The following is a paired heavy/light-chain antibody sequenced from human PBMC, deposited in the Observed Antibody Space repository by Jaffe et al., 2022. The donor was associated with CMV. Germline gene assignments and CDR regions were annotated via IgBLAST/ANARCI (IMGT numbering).Heavy chain of an antibody. CDR1: GFTFSTYW. J-gene: IGHJ4*02. CDR2: ISSDGSTT. D-gene: IGHD3-16*01. CDR3: ARDAGDYTPDF. Sequence: EVQLGESGGGLVQPGGSLRLSCAASGFTFSTYWMHWVRQVPGKGLVWVSRISSDGSTTGYADSVRGRFTISRDNAKNTVFLQMNSLRAEDTAVYFCARDAGDYTPDFWGQGTLVTVSS. V-gene: IGHV3-74*01.
Light chain of an antibody. CDR3: MQALQTAT. Sequence: DIVMTQSPLSLPVTPGEPASISCRSSQSLLRSNGYNYLAWYLQKPGQSPQLLIYLGSKRASGVPDRFSGSGSGTDFTLKIGRVEAEDVGVYYCMQALQTATFGQGTRLEIK. J-gene: IGKJ5*01. CDR1: QSLLRSNGYNY. CDR2: LGS. V-gene: IGKV2-28*01.